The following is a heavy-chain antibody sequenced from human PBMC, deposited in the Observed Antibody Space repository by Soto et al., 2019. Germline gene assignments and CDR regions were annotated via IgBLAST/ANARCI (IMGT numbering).Heavy chain of an antibody. CDR1: GGSIFSHY. D-gene: IGHD3-16*01. J-gene: IGHJ3*02. V-gene: IGHV4-59*11. CDR3: ARGHNLGGSTFDI. CDR2: NYYSEST. Sequence: KPSETLSLTCTVSGGSIFSHYSGWIRRPPGKKLEYIGYNYYSESTNYNPYVKSRVTISVDMSREQFSLRLTSVPTADAAVYYYARGHNLGGSTFDIWGQGTSVTVSS.